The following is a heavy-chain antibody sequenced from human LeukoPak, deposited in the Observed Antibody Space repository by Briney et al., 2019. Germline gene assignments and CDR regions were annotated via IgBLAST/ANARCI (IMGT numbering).Heavy chain of an antibody. V-gene: IGHV3-23*01. Sequence: GGSLRLSCAASGFTFSSYAMSWVCQAPGKGLEWVSAISGSGGSTYYADSVKGRFTISRDNSKNTLYLQMNSLRAEDTAVYYCAKASPITIFGVVNLFDYWGQGTLVTVSS. CDR1: GFTFSSYA. J-gene: IGHJ4*02. CDR3: AKASPITIFGVVNLFDY. D-gene: IGHD3-3*01. CDR2: ISGSGGST.